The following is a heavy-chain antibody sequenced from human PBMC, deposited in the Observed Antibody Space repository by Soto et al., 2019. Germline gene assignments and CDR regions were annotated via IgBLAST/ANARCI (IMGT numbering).Heavy chain of an antibody. D-gene: IGHD3-22*01. CDR3: ARDWGGYYYDSSGYDAFDI. CDR2: INWNSGSI. J-gene: IGHJ3*02. Sequence: PGGSLRLSCAASGFTFDDYAMHWVRQVPGKGLEWVSGINWNSGSIGYGDSVKGRFAISRDNAKNSLHLQMNSLSAEDTAVYYCARDWGGYYYDSSGYDAFDIWGQGTMVTVS. V-gene: IGHV3-9*01. CDR1: GFTFDDYA.